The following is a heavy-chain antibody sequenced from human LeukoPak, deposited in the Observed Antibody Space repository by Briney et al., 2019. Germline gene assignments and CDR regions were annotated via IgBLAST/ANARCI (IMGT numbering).Heavy chain of an antibody. CDR2: TDCGDGDT. J-gene: IGHJ4*01. CDR3: VRDPREPANDLDY. Sequence: GASVKVSCKTSGYSFTAHYIHWVRQAPGQALQWLAYTDCGDGDTYYAQPFQGRVTVTRDKSINTAYLELSSLTFDDTAMYYCVRDPREPANDLDYWGRGTLVTVSS. V-gene: IGHV1-2*02. D-gene: IGHD1-1*01. CDR1: GYSFTAHY.